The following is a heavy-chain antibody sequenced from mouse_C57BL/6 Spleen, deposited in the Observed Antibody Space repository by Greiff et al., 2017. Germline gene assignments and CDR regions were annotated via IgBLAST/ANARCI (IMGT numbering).Heavy chain of an antibody. Sequence: EVQLQESGPGLVKPSPSLSLTCSVTGYSITSGYYWHWIRQFPGNKLEWMGYISYDGSNNYNPSLKNRISITRDTSKNQFFLKLNSVTTEDTATYYGATNWDAMDYWGQGTSVTVSS. D-gene: IGHD4-1*01. CDR1: GYSITSGYY. CDR2: ISYDGSN. J-gene: IGHJ4*01. V-gene: IGHV3-6*01. CDR3: ATNWDAMDY.